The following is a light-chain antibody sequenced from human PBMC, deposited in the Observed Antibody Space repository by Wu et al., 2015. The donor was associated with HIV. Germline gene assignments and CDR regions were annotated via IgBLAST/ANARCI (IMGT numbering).Light chain of an antibody. J-gene: IGKJ1*01. CDR1: QSISNW. V-gene: IGKV1-5*03. CDR3: QQYNSDSWT. CDR2: KAS. Sequence: DIQLTQSPLTLSASVGDRVTITCRASQSISNWLAWYQQKPGKAPKLLIYKASTLESEVPSRFSGSGSGTEFTLTISSLQPDDFANYYCQQYNSDSWTFGQGTKLEV.